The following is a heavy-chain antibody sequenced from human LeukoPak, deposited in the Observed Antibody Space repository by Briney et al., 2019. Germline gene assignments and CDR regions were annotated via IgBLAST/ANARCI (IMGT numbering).Heavy chain of an antibody. J-gene: IGHJ4*02. V-gene: IGHV1-69*13. Sequence: SVKVSCKASGGTFSSYAISWVRQAPRQGLEWMGGIIPIFGTANYAQKFQGRVTITADESTSTAYMELSSLKSEDTAVYYCARDGVGATKRGAFDYWGQGTLVTVSS. D-gene: IGHD1-26*01. CDR3: ARDGVGATKRGAFDY. CDR1: GGTFSSYA. CDR2: IIPIFGTA.